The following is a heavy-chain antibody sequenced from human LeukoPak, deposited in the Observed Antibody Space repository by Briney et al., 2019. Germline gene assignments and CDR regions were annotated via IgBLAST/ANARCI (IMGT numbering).Heavy chain of an antibody. CDR3: ARDSTVLSGDYYYYMDV. J-gene: IGHJ6*03. V-gene: IGHV1-69*05. Sequence: SVKVSCKASGGTFSSYAISWVRQAPGQGLEWMGGIIPIFGTANYAQKFQGRVTITTDESTSTAYMELSSLRSEDTAVYYCARDSTVLSGDYYYYMDVWGKGTTVTVSS. CDR2: IIPIFGTA. D-gene: IGHD3-10*01. CDR1: GGTFSSYA.